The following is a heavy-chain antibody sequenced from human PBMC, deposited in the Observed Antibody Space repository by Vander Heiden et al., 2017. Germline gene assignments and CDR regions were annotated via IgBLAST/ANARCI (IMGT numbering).Heavy chain of an antibody. D-gene: IGHD2-2*01. J-gene: IGHJ4*02. V-gene: IGHV3-30-3*01. CDR2: ISYDGSNK. Sequence: QVQLVESGGCVVQPGRSLRLSCSAPGFTFGSYAMHWVRQAPGKGLEWVAVISYDGSNKYYADSVKGRFTISRDNSKNTLYLQMNSLRAEDTAVYYCVGTECSSTSCPFDYWGQGTLVTVSS. CDR3: VGTECSSTSCPFDY. CDR1: GFTFGSYA.